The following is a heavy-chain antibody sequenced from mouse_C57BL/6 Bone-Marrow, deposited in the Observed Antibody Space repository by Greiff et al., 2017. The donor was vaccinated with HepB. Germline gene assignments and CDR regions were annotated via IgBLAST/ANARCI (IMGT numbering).Heavy chain of an antibody. CDR1: GYTFPSYW. Sequence: QVQLQQPGAELVKPGASVKLSCKASGYTFPSYWMQWVKQRPGQGLEWIGEIDPSDSYTNYNQKFKGKATLTVDTSSSTAYMQLSSLTSEDSAVYYCANYFDYWGQGTTRTVSS. V-gene: IGHV1-50*01. CDR3: ANYFDY. CDR2: IDPSDSYT. J-gene: IGHJ2*01.